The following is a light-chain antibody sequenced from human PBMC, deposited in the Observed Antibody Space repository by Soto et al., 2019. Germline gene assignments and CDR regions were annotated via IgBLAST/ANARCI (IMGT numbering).Light chain of an antibody. V-gene: IGKV3-20*01. CDR3: QRSGGSLWT. Sequence: EIVLTQSPATLSLSPGERATLSCRASQSVSSSYLAWYQQKPGQAPRLLIYGASTRATGITDRFSGSGSGTDFTLTIGRLEPEDFAVYYCQRSGGSLWTFGQGTKVEIK. CDR1: QSVSSSY. J-gene: IGKJ1*01. CDR2: GAS.